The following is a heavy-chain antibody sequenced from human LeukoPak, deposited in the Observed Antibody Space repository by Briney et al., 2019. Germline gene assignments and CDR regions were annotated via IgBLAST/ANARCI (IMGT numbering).Heavy chain of an antibody. D-gene: IGHD1-1*01. V-gene: IGHV4-39*01. Sequence: SETLSLTCSVSGGSISSRSHYWGWIRQPPGKGLEWIGSIYYSGSTYYNPSLKSRVTISVDTSKNQFSLKLSSVTAADTAVFYCASLLEGGWFDPWGQGTLVTVSS. CDR1: GGSISSRSHY. CDR2: IYYSGST. CDR3: ASLLEGGWFDP. J-gene: IGHJ5*02.